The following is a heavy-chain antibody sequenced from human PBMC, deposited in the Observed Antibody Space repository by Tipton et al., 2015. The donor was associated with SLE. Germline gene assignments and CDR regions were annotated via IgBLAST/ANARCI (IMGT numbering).Heavy chain of an antibody. D-gene: IGHD1-7*01. Sequence: TLSLTCTVSGGSISSYYWSWIRQPAGKGLEWIGRIYTSGSTNYNPSLKSRVTMSVDTSKNQFSLKLSSVTAADTAVYYCARGRAISGGITGTPTPIFDLGGRGTLVTVSS. CDR1: GGSISSYY. CDR2: IYTSGST. V-gene: IGHV4-4*07. CDR3: ARGRAISGGITGTPTPIFDL. J-gene: IGHJ2*01.